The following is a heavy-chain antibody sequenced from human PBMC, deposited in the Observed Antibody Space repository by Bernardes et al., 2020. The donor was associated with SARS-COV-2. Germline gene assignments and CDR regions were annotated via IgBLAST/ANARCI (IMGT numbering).Heavy chain of an antibody. V-gene: IGHV3-9*01. CDR2: ISWNSGSI. J-gene: IGHJ4*02. D-gene: IGHD3-22*01. CDR3: AKDPNYDSSGQPDY. Sequence: GGSLRLSCAASGFTFDDYAMHWVRQAPGKGLEWVSGISWNSGSIGYADSVKGRFTISRDNAKNSLYLQMNSLRAEDTALYYCAKDPNYDSSGQPDYWGQGTLVTVSS. CDR1: GFTFDDYA.